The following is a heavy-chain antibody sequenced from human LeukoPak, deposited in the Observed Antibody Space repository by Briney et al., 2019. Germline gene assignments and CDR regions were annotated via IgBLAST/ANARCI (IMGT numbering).Heavy chain of an antibody. J-gene: IGHJ4*02. V-gene: IGHV3-33*08. D-gene: IGHD3-10*01. Sequence: PGGSLRLSCAASGFTFGTYAMAWVRQAPGKGLEWVAVIWYDGSNKYYADSVKGRFTISRDNSKNTLYLQMNSLRAEDTAVYYCAKQTITMVRGVVGEGLDYWGQGTLVTVSS. CDR1: GFTFGTYA. CDR2: IWYDGSNK. CDR3: AKQTITMVRGVVGEGLDY.